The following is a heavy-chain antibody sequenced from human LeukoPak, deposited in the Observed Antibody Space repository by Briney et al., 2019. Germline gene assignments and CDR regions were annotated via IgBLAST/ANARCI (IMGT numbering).Heavy chain of an antibody. Sequence: GRSLTLSCASTGVTFRSHAIRWVGQAPGQGLEWVALICYDGSNKYYSDSVKGRFTISRDNSKNTVYLQINILRAEDTAVYYCASRNGAGYGLLDSWGQGTLVTVSS. J-gene: IGHJ5*01. CDR3: ASRNGAGYGLLDS. CDR1: GVTFRSHA. CDR2: ICYDGSNK. D-gene: IGHD5-18*01. V-gene: IGHV3-33*01.